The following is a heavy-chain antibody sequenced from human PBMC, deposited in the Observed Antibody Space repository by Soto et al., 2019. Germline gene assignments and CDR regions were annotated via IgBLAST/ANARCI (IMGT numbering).Heavy chain of an antibody. Sequence: SETLSLTCTVSGGSSSSSSYYWGWIRQPPGKGLEWIGSIYYSGSTYYNPSLKSRVTISVDTSKNKFSLKLSAVTAADTAVYSCAGIVVPYKGLVYWGQGTLLSVSS. D-gene: IGHD2-15*01. CDR2: IYYSGST. V-gene: IGHV4-39*01. CDR3: AGIVVPYKGLVY. J-gene: IGHJ4*02. CDR1: GGSSSSSSYY.